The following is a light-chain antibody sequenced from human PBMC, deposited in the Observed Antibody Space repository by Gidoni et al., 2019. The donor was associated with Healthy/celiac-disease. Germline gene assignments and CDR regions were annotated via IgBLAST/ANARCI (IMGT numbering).Light chain of an antibody. J-gene: IGKJ1*01. V-gene: IGKV1-39*01. Sequence: DIQMTQSPSSLSASVGDRVTITCRASQSISSYLNWYQQKPGKAPKLLIYAASSLQSGVPSRFSGSGSGTDCTLTISSLQLEDFATYYCQQSYSTPPAFGQGTKVEIK. CDR3: QQSYSTPPA. CDR1: QSISSY. CDR2: AAS.